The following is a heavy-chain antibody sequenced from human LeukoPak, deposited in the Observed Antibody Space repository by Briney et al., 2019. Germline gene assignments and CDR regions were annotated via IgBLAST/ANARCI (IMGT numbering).Heavy chain of an antibody. Sequence: ASVKVSCKASGYTFTSYYMHWVRQAPGQGLEWMGIINPSGGSTSYAQKFQGRVTITAGKSTSTAYMELSSLRSEDTAVYYCARVVGPDCSSTSCYTGILYYYYGMDVWGQGTTVTVSS. CDR3: ARVVGPDCSSTSCYTGILYYYYGMDV. D-gene: IGHD2-2*02. CDR2: INPSGGST. CDR1: GYTFTSYY. J-gene: IGHJ6*02. V-gene: IGHV1-46*01.